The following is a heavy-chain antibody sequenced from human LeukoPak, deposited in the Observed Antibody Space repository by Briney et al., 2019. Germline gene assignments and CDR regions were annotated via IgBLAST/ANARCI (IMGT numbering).Heavy chain of an antibody. CDR2: ISAYNGNT. Sequence: VASVKVSCKASGYTFTSYGISWVRQAPGQGLEWMGWISAYNGNTNYAQKLQGRVTMTTDTSTSTAYMELRSLRSDDTAVYYCARGPWGGSSGWYGSDYWGQGTLVTVSP. V-gene: IGHV1-18*01. CDR3: ARGPWGGSSGWYGSDY. CDR1: GYTFTSYG. D-gene: IGHD6-19*01. J-gene: IGHJ4*02.